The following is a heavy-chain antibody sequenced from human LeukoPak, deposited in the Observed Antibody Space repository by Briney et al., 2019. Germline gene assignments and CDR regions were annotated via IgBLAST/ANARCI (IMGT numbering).Heavy chain of an antibody. CDR1: GFTFSSYS. Sequence: GGSLRLSCAASGFTFSSYSMNWVRQAPGKGLEWVSYISSSSSTIYYADSVKGRFTISRDNAKNSLYLHMNSLRTEDTAVYYCARELLNNDAFDIWGQGTMVTVSS. CDR3: ARELLNNDAFDI. CDR2: ISSSSSTI. J-gene: IGHJ3*02. V-gene: IGHV3-48*01. D-gene: IGHD3-10*01.